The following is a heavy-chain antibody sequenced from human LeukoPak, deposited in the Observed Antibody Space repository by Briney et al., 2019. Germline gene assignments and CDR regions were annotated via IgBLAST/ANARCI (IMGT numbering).Heavy chain of an antibody. CDR2: IKQDGSEK. CDR1: GFTFSGYW. CDR3: ARVGIDYGDSDAFDI. J-gene: IGHJ3*02. D-gene: IGHD4-17*01. V-gene: IGHV3-7*01. Sequence: GGSLRLSCAASGFTFSGYWMSWVRQAPGKGLEWVANIKQDGSEKYYVDSVKGRFTISRDNAKNSLYLQMNSLRAEDTAVYYCARVGIDYGDSDAFDIWGQGTMVTVSS.